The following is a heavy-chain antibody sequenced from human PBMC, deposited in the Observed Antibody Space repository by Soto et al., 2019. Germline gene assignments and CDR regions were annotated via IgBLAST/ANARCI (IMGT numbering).Heavy chain of an antibody. J-gene: IGHJ5*02. CDR2: INPSGGST. CDR3: ARDRTPTVVTPRSWFDP. Sequence: ASVKVSCKASGYTFTSYYMHWVRQAPGQGLEWMGIINPSGGSTSYAQKFRGRVTMTRDTSTSTVYMELSSLRSEDTAVYYCARDRTPTVVTPRSWFDPWGQGTLVTVSS. CDR1: GYTFTSYY. V-gene: IGHV1-46*01. D-gene: IGHD4-17*01.